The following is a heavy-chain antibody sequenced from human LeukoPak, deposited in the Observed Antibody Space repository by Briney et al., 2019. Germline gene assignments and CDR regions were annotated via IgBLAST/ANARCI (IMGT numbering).Heavy chain of an antibody. Sequence: PSETLSLTCIVSGGSISSYSGSWIRQPSGKGLEWIGRIYTSGNTNYNPSLKSRVTMSVDTSKNQFSLRLTSVTAADTAVYYCARGTRTFDPWGQGTLVTVSS. CDR1: GGSISSYS. V-gene: IGHV4-4*07. CDR2: IYTSGNT. J-gene: IGHJ5*02. CDR3: ARGTRTFDP.